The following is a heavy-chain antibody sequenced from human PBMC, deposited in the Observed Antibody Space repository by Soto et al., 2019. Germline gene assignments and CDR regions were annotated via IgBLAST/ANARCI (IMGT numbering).Heavy chain of an antibody. CDR3: AREYDSGGCRGDACDY. V-gene: IGHV1-3*01. Sequence: ASVKVSCKASGYTFTSYGIHWVRQATGQRLEWMGWINPANGDTKYAPKYQVRVTMNRDTSTSTDYMELRSLRSDDRAGYDGAREYDSGGCRGDACDYWGQGTMVTVSS. CDR2: INPANGDT. CDR1: GYTFTSYG. J-gene: IGHJ4*01. D-gene: IGHD2-15*01.